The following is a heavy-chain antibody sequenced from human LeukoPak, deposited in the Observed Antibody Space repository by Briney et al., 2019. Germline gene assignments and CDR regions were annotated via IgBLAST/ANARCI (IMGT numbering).Heavy chain of an antibody. J-gene: IGHJ4*02. V-gene: IGHV4-59*01. CDR2: IYYSGST. D-gene: IGHD3-10*01. CDR1: GGSISSYS. CDR3: ARSYYHGSGSPYYLGY. Sequence: SETLSLTCTVSGGSISSYSWSWIRQPPGKGLEWIGYIYYSGSTNYNPSLKSRVTISEDTSKNHFTLKLSSVTAADTAVYYCARSYYHGSGSPYYLGYWGQGTLVSVSS.